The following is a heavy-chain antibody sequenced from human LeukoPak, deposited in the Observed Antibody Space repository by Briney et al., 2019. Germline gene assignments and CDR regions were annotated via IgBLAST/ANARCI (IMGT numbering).Heavy chain of an antibody. V-gene: IGHV4-59*01. CDR3: ARVRVGAPDAFDI. J-gene: IGHJ3*02. Sequence: PSETLPLTCTVSGVSISSYYWSWIRQPPGKGLEWIGYIYYSGSLNYNPSLKSRVTISVDTSKNQFSLNLTSVTAADTAVYYCARVRVGAPDAFDIWGQGTMVPVSS. CDR2: IYYSGSL. CDR1: GVSISSYY. D-gene: IGHD1-26*01.